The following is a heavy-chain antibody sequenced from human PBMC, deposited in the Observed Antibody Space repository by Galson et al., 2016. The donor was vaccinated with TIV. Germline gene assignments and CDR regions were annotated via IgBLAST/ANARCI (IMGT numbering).Heavy chain of an antibody. V-gene: IGHV3-48*04. CDR1: GFAFSRYC. D-gene: IGHD3-10*01. CDR2: ISSSSSTI. CDR3: YGSGSYYPLAY. J-gene: IGHJ4*02. Sequence: SLRLSCEASGFAFSRYCMNWVRQAPGQGLEWISYISSSSSTIYYVDSVKGRFTVSTDNAKNSLYLQMDSLRADDTAVYYCYGSGSYYPLAYWGQGTLVIVSS.